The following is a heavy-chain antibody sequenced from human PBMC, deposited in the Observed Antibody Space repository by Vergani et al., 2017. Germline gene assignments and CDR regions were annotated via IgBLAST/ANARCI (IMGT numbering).Heavy chain of an antibody. J-gene: IGHJ3*01. Sequence: EVQLVESGGGLVQPGGSLRLSCAASGFTFSSYWMSWVRQAPGKGLEWVANIKQDGSEKYYVDSVKGRFTISRDNAKNSLYLQMNSLRAEDTAVYYCAREGDTYYDILTGYFGGYLPNWGQGTMVTVSS. D-gene: IGHD3-9*01. CDR2: IKQDGSEK. CDR1: GFTFSSYW. CDR3: AREGDTYYDILTGYFGGYLPN. V-gene: IGHV3-7*01.